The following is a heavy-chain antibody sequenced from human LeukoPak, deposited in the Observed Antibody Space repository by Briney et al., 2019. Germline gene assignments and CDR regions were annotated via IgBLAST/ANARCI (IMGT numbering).Heavy chain of an antibody. Sequence: PGGSLRLSCAASGFNFANHAMSWVRQTPGKGLEWVSAISGGGDITYYADSVTGRFTISRDNSKDTLFLQMHSLRPGDTAVYYCVREDTPATANYWGQGTLVT. CDR3: VREDTPATANY. CDR2: ISGGGDIT. D-gene: IGHD2-21*02. J-gene: IGHJ4*02. CDR1: GFNFANHA. V-gene: IGHV3-23*01.